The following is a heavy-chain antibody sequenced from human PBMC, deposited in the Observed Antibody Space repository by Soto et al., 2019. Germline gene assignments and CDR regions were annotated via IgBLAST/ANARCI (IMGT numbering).Heavy chain of an antibody. V-gene: IGHV6-1*01. Sequence: NLSLTCAISGDSVSSKSAAWNWIRQSPSRGLEWLGRTYYRSKWYHDYAVSVKSRITINPETSKNKFFMQLNSVTPEKKDVNYCARKYVFINFWSGYSHFYYWGQGNLGTLS. CDR1: GDSVSSKSAA. CDR3: ARKYVFINFWSGYSHFYY. CDR2: TYYRSKWYH. J-gene: IGHJ4*02. D-gene: IGHD3-3*01.